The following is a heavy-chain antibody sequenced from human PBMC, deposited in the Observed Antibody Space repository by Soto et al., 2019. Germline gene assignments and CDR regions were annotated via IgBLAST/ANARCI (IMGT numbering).Heavy chain of an antibody. Sequence: QVQLQQWGAGLLKPSETLSLTCAVYGGSFSGYYWSWIRQPPGKGLEWIGEINHSGSTNYNPSLKSRVTISVDTSKNQFSLKLSSVTAADTAVYYCARTTEGYCSSTSCYGGRYYYYYGMDVW. D-gene: IGHD2-2*01. CDR2: INHSGST. V-gene: IGHV4-34*01. CDR1: GGSFSGYY. CDR3: ARTTEGYCSSTSCYGGRYYYYYGMDV. J-gene: IGHJ6*01.